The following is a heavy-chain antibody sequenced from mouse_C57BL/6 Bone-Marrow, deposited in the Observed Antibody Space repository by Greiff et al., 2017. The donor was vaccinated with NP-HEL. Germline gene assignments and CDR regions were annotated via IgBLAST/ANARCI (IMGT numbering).Heavy chain of an antibody. CDR1: GFTFSDYG. Sequence: DVKLVESGGGLVKPGGSLKLSCAASGFTFSDYGMHWVRQAPEKGLEWVAYISSGSSTIYYADTVKGRFTISRDNAKNTLFLQMTSLRSEDTAMYYCARSTVVEAMDYWGQGTSVTVSS. CDR2: ISSGSSTI. V-gene: IGHV5-17*01. D-gene: IGHD1-1*01. CDR3: ARSTVVEAMDY. J-gene: IGHJ4*01.